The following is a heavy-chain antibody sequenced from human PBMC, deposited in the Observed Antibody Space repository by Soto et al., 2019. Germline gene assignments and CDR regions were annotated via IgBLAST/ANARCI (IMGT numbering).Heavy chain of an antibody. J-gene: IGHJ4*02. CDR3: AKDHLATGTTRY. CDR2: LSGGGGST. V-gene: IGHV3-23*01. Sequence: PGGSLRLSCAASGFTFTTYAMSWVRQAPGKGLEWVSGLSGGGGSTYYADSVKGRFTISRDNSKNTLYLQMNSLRAEDTAVYYCAKDHLATGTTRYWGQGTLVTVSS. CDR1: GFTFTTYA. D-gene: IGHD1-7*01.